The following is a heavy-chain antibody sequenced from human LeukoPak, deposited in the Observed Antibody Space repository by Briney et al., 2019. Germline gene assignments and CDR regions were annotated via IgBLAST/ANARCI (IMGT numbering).Heavy chain of an antibody. J-gene: IGHJ3*02. CDR3: ARGQSWSGYPGGPVYYNAFDI. Sequence: TGGSLRLSCAASGFTFSSYGMHWVRQAPGKGLEWVAFIRYDGSNKYYADSVKGRFTISRDNAKNSLYLQMNSLRAEDTAVYYCARGQSWSGYPGGPVYYNAFDIWGQGTMVTVSS. V-gene: IGHV3-30*02. CDR1: GFTFSSYG. CDR2: IRYDGSNK. D-gene: IGHD3-3*01.